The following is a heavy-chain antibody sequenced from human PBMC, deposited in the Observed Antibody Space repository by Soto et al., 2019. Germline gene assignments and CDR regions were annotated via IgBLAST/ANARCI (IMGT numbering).Heavy chain of an antibody. CDR1: GGSISGYY. Sequence: PSETLSLTCTVSGGSISGYYWSWIRQPPGKGLEWIGYIYYSGSTNYNPSLKSRVTISLDTSKNQFSLKLSSVTAADMAVYYCARSRGGYFDYWGRGTLVTVSS. CDR3: ARSRGGYFDY. CDR2: IYYSGST. J-gene: IGHJ4*02. V-gene: IGHV4-59*01. D-gene: IGHD3-22*01.